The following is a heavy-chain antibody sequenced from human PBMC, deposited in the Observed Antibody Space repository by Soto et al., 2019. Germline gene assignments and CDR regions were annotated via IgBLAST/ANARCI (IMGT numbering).Heavy chain of an antibody. V-gene: IGHV4-34*02. CDR2: INHSGST. CDR3: ALIPVPFSTFYSCMDV. CDR1: GGSLSVYY. J-gene: IGHJ6*03. D-gene: IGHD3-3*01. Sequence: QVQLQQWGAGLLKPSETLSLTCGVYGGSLSVYYWSWVRQSPGKGLEGLGEINHSGSTNYNPSFKSRVTISVDTSKHQFSVKLTSVTAADTPVYYCALIPVPFSTFYSCMDVWGGGTTVTVSS.